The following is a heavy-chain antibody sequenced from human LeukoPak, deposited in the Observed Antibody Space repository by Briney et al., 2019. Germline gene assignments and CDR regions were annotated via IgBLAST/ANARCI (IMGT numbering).Heavy chain of an antibody. CDR2: IYYSRSN. D-gene: IGHD3-9*01. J-gene: IGHJ4*02. CDR3: ARVRYYDILTGYYGDGYFDY. Sequence: SESLSLTCTVSGGSISSYYWSWIRQPPGKGLEWIGYIYYSRSNNYNPSLKSRVTISVDTSKNQFSLKLSSVTAADTAVYYCARVRYYDILTGYYGDGYFDYWGQGTLVTVSS. CDR1: GGSISSYY. V-gene: IGHV4-59*01.